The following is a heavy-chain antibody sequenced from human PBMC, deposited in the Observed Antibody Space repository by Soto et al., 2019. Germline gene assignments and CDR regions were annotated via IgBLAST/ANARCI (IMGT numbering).Heavy chain of an antibody. D-gene: IGHD2-21*01. V-gene: IGHV4-31*03. CDR2: IYYSGST. Sequence: SETLSLNCTVSGGSISSGGYYWSWIRQHPXKGLEWIGYIYYSGSTYYNPSLKSRVTISVDTSKNQFSLKPSSVTAADTAVYYCARFPVPRCPTEVERAIYHYRMDVWGQGTTVTDSS. CDR1: GGSISSGGYY. CDR3: ARFPVPRCPTEVERAIYHYRMDV. J-gene: IGHJ6*02.